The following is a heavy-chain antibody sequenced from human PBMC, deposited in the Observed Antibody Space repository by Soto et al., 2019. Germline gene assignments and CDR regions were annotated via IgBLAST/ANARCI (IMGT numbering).Heavy chain of an antibody. V-gene: IGHV3-30*18. Sequence: PGGSLRLSCAASGFTFSSYGMHWVRQAPGKGLEWVAVISYDGSNKYYADSVKGRFTISRDNSKNTLYLQMNSLRAEDTAVYYCAKDRLNEAFDIWGQGTMVTVSS. CDR2: ISYDGSNK. CDR3: AKDRLNEAFDI. CDR1: GFTFSSYG. J-gene: IGHJ3*02.